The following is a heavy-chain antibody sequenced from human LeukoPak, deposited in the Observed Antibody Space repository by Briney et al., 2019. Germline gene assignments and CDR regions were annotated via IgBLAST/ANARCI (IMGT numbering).Heavy chain of an antibody. J-gene: IGHJ2*01. CDR2: LYSGGDT. Sequence: GGSLTLSCAASGFSVGTKYMNWVRQAPGRGLEWVSILYSGGDTYYADSAKGRFTISRDNSRNTLSLQMNSLRVDDTAVYYCTRVGDHYHWYFDLWGRGTLVTVSS. D-gene: IGHD3-10*01. V-gene: IGHV3-53*01. CDR3: TRVGDHYHWYFDL. CDR1: GFSVGTKY.